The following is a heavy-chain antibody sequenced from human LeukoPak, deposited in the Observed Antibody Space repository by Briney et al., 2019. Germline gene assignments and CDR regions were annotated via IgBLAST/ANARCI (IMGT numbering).Heavy chain of an antibody. V-gene: IGHV3-66*02. CDR3: ASRDPGAATENWFNP. D-gene: IGHD2-15*01. CDR2: IYSGGST. CDR1: GFTVSSNY. Sequence: GGSLRLSCAASGFTVSSNYMSWVRQAPGKGLEWVSVIYSGGSTYYADSVKGRFTISRDNSKNTLYLQMNSLRAEDTAVYCCASRDPGAATENWFNPWGQGTLVTVSS. J-gene: IGHJ5*02.